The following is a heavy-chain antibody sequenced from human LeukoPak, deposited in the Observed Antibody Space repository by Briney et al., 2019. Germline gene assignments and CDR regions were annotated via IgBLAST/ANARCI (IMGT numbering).Heavy chain of an antibody. J-gene: IGHJ4*02. CDR2: ISSTSSYI. CDR3: ARAFSGWSKDYFDY. CDR1: GFTFSDYY. V-gene: IGHV3-11*06. D-gene: IGHD3-3*01. Sequence: GGSLRLSCAASGFTFSDYYMSWIRQAPGKGLEWVSSISSTSSYIYYADSVKGRFTISRDNAKNSLYLQMNSLSAEDTAVFYCARAFSGWSKDYFDYWGLGTLVTVSS.